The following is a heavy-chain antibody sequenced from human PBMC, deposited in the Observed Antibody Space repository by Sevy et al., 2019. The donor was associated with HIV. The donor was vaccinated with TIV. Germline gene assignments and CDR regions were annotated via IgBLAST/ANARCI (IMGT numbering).Heavy chain of an antibody. V-gene: IGHV3-7*04. Sequence: GGSLRLSCAASGFTFSDYWMTWVRQAPGKGLEWVANIKTDGSEKSYVDSVKDRFTISRDNAKDSLYLQMDSLRVEDTAVYFCARGGQRNGYSPVWGQGTLVTVSS. D-gene: IGHD2-15*01. J-gene: IGHJ4*02. CDR2: IKTDGSEK. CDR3: ARGGQRNGYSPV. CDR1: GFTFSDYW.